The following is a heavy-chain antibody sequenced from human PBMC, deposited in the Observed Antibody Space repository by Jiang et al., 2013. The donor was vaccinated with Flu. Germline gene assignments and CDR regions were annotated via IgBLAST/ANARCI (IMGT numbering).Heavy chain of an antibody. D-gene: IGHD3-9*01. CDR2: IYYSGST. CDR1: GGSISSYY. J-gene: IGHJ4*02. CDR3: ARGKVYDILTGYRLWAFDY. V-gene: IGHV4-59*08. Sequence: GPGLVKPSETLSLTCTVSGGSISSYYWSWIRQPPGKGLEWIGYIYYSGSTNYNPSLKSRVTISVDTSKNQFSLKLSSVTAADTAVYYCARGKVYDILTGYRLWAFDYWGQGTLVTVSS.